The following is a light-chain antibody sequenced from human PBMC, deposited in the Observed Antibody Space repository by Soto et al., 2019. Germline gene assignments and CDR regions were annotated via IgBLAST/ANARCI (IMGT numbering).Light chain of an antibody. V-gene: IGLV1-40*01. CDR1: NIGAAYD. CDR3: QSYDRSLSSPI. J-gene: IGLJ2*01. CDR2: GNS. Sequence: QSVLAQPPSVSGAPGQRVTISCSNIGAAYDVHWYQQLPGTAPKLLIFGNSRRPSGVPDRFSGAKSGTSASLAITGLQAEDEADYYCQSYDRSLSSPIFGGGTKVTVL.